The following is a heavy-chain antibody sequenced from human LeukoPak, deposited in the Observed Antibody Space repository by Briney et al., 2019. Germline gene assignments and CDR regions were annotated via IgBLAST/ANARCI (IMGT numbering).Heavy chain of an antibody. V-gene: IGHV4-61*02. CDR3: ARVMVGVRGLHFDD. J-gene: IGHJ4*02. Sequence: SETLSLTCTVSGGSISTGSDYWRWIRQAAGKGLEWIGRIYTSGSTDYNPSLRSRITISVDTSKNQFSLRLSSVTAADTAVYYCARVMVGVRGLHFDDWGQGTLVTVSS. CDR1: GGSISTGSDY. CDR2: IYTSGST. D-gene: IGHD3-10*01.